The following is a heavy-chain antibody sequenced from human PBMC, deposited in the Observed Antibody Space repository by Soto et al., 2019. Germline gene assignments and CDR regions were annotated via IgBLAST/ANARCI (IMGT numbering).Heavy chain of an antibody. D-gene: IGHD4-4*01. CDR2: IFHSGTT. CDR3: ARVDYRVAFDI. CDR1: GGSISSTFW. J-gene: IGHJ3*02. V-gene: IGHV4-4*02. Sequence: SETLSLTCAVSGGSISSTFWWSWARQPPGKGLEWIGEIFHSGTTNKNPSLRSRVTISLDKSRNQFSLNLTSMTAADTAVYYCARVDYRVAFDIWGQGTMVTVSS.